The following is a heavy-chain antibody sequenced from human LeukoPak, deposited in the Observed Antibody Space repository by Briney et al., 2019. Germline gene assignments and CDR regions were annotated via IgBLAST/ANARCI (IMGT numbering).Heavy chain of an antibody. V-gene: IGHV1-69*04. CDR2: IIPILGIA. CDR1: GGTFSSYA. CDR3: ARDQSGLPRY. Sequence: SVKVSCKASGGTFSSYAISWVRQAPGQGLEWMGRIIPILGIANYAQKFQGRVTITADKSTSTAYMELSSLRSDDTAVYYCARDQSGLPRYWGQGTLVTVSS. D-gene: IGHD3-10*01. J-gene: IGHJ4*02.